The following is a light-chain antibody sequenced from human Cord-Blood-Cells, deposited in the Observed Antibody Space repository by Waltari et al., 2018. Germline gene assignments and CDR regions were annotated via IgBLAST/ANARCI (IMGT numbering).Light chain of an antibody. Sequence: SSELTQHPAVSVALRLTVTRTCQGDSLRSSYASWYQQKPGKAPVLVIYGKNNRPSGIPDRFSGSSSGNTASLTITGAQAEDEADYYCNSRDSSGNLRVFGGGTKLTVL. CDR3: NSRDSSGNLRV. J-gene: IGLJ2*01. V-gene: IGLV3-19*01. CDR1: SLRSSY. CDR2: GKN.